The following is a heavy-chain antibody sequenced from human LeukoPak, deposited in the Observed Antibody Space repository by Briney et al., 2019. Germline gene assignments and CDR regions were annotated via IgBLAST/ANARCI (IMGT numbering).Heavy chain of an antibody. CDR2: IYYSGST. D-gene: IGHD5-24*01. CDR3: ARQSRDGYNPDY. Sequence: SETLSLTCTVSGGSISSSSYYWGWIRQPPGKGLEWIGSIYYSGSTYYNPSLKSRVTISVDTSKNQFSLKLSSVAAADTAVYYCARQSRDGYNPDYWGQGTLVTVSS. CDR1: GGSISSSSYY. V-gene: IGHV4-39*01. J-gene: IGHJ4*02.